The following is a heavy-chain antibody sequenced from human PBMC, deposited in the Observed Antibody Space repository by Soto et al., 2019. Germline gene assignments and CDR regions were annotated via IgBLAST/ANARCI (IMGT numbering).Heavy chain of an antibody. V-gene: IGHV1-18*01. CDR2: ISAYNGNT. J-gene: IGHJ5*02. Sequence: GASVKVSCKASGYTFTSCGISWVRQAPGQGLEWMGWISAYNGNTNYAQKLQGRVTMTTDTSTSTAYMELRSLRSDDTAVYYCARVEGIAVVVAALPPGWFDPWGQGTLVTVSS. D-gene: IGHD2-15*01. CDR3: ARVEGIAVVVAALPPGWFDP. CDR1: GYTFTSCG.